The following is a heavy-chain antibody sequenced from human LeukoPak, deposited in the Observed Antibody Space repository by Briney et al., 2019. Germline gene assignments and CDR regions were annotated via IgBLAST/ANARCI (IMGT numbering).Heavy chain of an antibody. CDR2: INPSGGST. J-gene: IGHJ3*02. CDR3: ARAFTVAGNSDAFDI. D-gene: IGHD6-19*01. CDR1: GYTFTSYY. Sequence: GASVKVSCKASGYTFTSYYMHWVRQAPGQGHEWMGIINPSGGSTSYAQKFQGRVTMTRDTSTSTVYMELSSLRSEDTAVYYCARAFTVAGNSDAFDIWGQGTMVTVSS. V-gene: IGHV1-46*01.